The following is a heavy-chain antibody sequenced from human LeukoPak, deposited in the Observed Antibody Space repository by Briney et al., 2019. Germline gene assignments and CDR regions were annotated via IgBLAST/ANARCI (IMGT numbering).Heavy chain of an antibody. V-gene: IGHV3-53*01. D-gene: IGHD3-16*01. CDR1: GFTVSSSY. Sequence: PGGSLRLSCAASGFTVSSSYMSWVRQAPGKGLEWVSVIYSDGSTYYPDSVKGRFTISRDNSKNTLYLQMNSLRAEDTAVYYCAGGRDYYYYGMDVWGQGTTVTVSS. CDR2: IYSDGST. CDR3: AGGRDYYYYGMDV. J-gene: IGHJ6*02.